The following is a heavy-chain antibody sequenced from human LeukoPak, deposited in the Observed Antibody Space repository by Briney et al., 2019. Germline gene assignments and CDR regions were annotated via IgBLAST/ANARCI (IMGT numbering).Heavy chain of an antibody. J-gene: IGHJ4*02. D-gene: IGHD3-10*01. CDR1: GFTFSSYG. V-gene: IGHV3-30*03. Sequence: GGSLRLSCAASGFTFSSYGMHWVRQAPGKGLEWVAVISYDGSNKYYADSVKGRFTISRDNAKNSLYLQMNSLRAEDTALYHCAREDGSGSYYWPFDYWGQGTLVTVSS. CDR3: AREDGSGSYYWPFDY. CDR2: ISYDGSNK.